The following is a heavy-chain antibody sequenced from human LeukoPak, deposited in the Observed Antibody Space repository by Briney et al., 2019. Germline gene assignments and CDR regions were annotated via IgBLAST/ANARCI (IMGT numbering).Heavy chain of an antibody. CDR2: ISYDGARK. CDR3: TRDRHSYDTSGYYYHYYYYGMDV. Sequence: PGRSLRLSCAASGFTFGSNAMHWVRQAPGKGLEWVANISYDGARKFYADSVKGRFTISRDNSKNTLFMQMNSLRAEDAAVYYCTRDRHSYDTSGYYYHYYYYGMDVWGQGTTVTVSS. CDR1: GFTFGSNA. V-gene: IGHV3-30-3*01. J-gene: IGHJ6*02. D-gene: IGHD3-22*01.